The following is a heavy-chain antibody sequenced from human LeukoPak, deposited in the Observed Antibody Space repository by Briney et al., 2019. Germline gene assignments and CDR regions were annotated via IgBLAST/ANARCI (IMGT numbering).Heavy chain of an antibody. D-gene: IGHD2-2*01. V-gene: IGHV4-59*08. Sequence: SETLSLTCSVSDGSMGTYYWGWIRKPPGKRLEWIGYIYYSGSTTYNPSLKSRVTVSVDTSKNQFSLKLTSMTAADTAVYYCARRRLGRQHASFFDSWGHGTLVTVSS. CDR2: IYYSGST. CDR3: ARRRLGRQHASFFDS. J-gene: IGHJ4*01. CDR1: DGSMGTYY.